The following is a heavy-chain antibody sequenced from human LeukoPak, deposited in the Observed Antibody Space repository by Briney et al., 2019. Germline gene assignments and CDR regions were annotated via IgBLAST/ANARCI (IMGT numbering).Heavy chain of an antibody. V-gene: IGHV3-23*01. Sequence: GGSLRVSCAASGFTFSSYAMSWVRQAPGKGLEWVSAISGSGGSTYYADSVKGRFTISRDNSKNTLYLQMNSLRAEDTAVYYCAKDRLSSYYDSSGYDAFDIWGQGTMVTVSS. J-gene: IGHJ3*02. CDR3: AKDRLSSYYDSSGYDAFDI. D-gene: IGHD3-22*01. CDR2: ISGSGGST. CDR1: GFTFSSYA.